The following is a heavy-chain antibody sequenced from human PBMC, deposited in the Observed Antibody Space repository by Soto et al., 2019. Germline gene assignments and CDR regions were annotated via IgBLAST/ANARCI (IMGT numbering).Heavy chain of an antibody. CDR3: AKGAAGPNWFDP. V-gene: IGHV3-23*01. D-gene: IGHD6-13*01. CDR1: GFTFTNYA. CDR2: ISGNAVNT. J-gene: IGHJ5*02. Sequence: EVQLLESGGGLVQPGGSLRLSCAASGFTFTNYAMSWVRQAPGRGLEWVSAISGNAVNTYYADSVKGRFTISRDNSKNTLYLQMNSLRAEDTAVYYCAKGAAGPNWFDPRGQGTLVTVSS.